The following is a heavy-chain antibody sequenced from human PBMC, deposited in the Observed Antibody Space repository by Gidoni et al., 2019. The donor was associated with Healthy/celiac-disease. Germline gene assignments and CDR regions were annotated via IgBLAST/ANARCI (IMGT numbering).Heavy chain of an antibody. CDR1: GFTVSSYA. CDR3: ARDKVFYYYYMDV. CDR2: ISYDGSNK. Sequence: QVQLVESGGGVVQPGWSLRLPGAASGFTVSSYAMHWVRQAPGKGLEWVAVISYDGSNKYYADSLKGRFTISRDKSKNTLYLQMNSLRAEDTAVYYCARDKVFYYYYMDVWGKGTTVTVSS. V-gene: IGHV3-30-3*01. J-gene: IGHJ6*03.